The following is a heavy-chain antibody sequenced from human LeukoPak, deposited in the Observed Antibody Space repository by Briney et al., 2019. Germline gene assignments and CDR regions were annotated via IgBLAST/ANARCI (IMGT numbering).Heavy chain of an antibody. D-gene: IGHD3-3*01. J-gene: IGHJ4*02. CDR2: ISTFNGNT. CDR1: GYTFTSYG. V-gene: IGHV1-18*01. Sequence: ASVEVSCKASGYTFTSYGISWVRQAPGQGLEWMGWISTFNGNTNYAQNLQGRVTMTTDTSTTTAYMELRSLRSDDTAVYYCAREGFWSGYYIDWGQGTLVTVSS. CDR3: AREGFWSGYYID.